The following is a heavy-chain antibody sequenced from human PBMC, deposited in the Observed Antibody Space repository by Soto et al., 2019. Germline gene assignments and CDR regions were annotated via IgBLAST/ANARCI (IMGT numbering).Heavy chain of an antibody. J-gene: IGHJ4*02. V-gene: IGHV4-59*01. CDR2: IYNSGIT. D-gene: IGHD2-15*01. Sequence: SETLSLTCTVSGGSISRYYWSWIRQPPGKGLEWIGYIYNSGITKYNPSLKSRVTISADPSKNQISLKLNSMTAADTAVYYCARDADGYCSGGTCYEFDYWGQGTLVTVSS. CDR3: ARDADGYCSGGTCYEFDY. CDR1: GGSISRYY.